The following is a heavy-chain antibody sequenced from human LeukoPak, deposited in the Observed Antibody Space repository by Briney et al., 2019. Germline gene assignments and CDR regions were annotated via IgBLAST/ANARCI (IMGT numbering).Heavy chain of an antibody. V-gene: IGHV3-23*01. Sequence: PGGSLRLSCAASGFTFSSYAMSWVRQAPGKGLEWVSAISGSGGSTYYADSVKGRFTISRDNSKNTLYLQMNSLRAEDTAVYYCAKGDYYDSSGYYMGGEAFDIWGQGTMVIVSS. CDR1: GFTFSSYA. D-gene: IGHD3-22*01. CDR2: ISGSGGST. CDR3: AKGDYYDSSGYYMGGEAFDI. J-gene: IGHJ3*02.